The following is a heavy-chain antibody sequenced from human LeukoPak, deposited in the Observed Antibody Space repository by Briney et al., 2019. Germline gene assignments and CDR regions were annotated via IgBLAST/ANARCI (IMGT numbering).Heavy chain of an antibody. V-gene: IGHV1-69*05. CDR3: ASRFTARQLVPADYYHMDV. CDR1: GVSFRDYT. J-gene: IGHJ6*03. D-gene: IGHD6-13*01. Sequence: SVKVSCKASGVSFRDYTINWVRQAPGQGLEWMGAIIPISGTTNYAQRLQGRVTLTMDDSATTALMEMSSLRSEDTAVYYCASRFTARQLVPADYYHMDVWGKGTTVFVSS. CDR2: IIPISGTT.